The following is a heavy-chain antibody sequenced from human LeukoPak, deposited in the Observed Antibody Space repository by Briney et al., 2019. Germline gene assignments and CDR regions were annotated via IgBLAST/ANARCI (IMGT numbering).Heavy chain of an antibody. Sequence: GGSLRLSCAASGFTFSSYGMHWVRQAPGKGLEWVAFIRYDGSNKYYADSVKGRFTISRDNSKNTLYLQTNSLRAEDTAVYYCANHPYCSGGSCYPFDYWGQGTLVTVSS. D-gene: IGHD2-15*01. CDR2: IRYDGSNK. CDR3: ANHPYCSGGSCYPFDY. CDR1: GFTFSSYG. V-gene: IGHV3-30*02. J-gene: IGHJ4*02.